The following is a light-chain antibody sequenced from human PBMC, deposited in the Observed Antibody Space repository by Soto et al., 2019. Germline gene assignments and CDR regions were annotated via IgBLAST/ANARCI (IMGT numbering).Light chain of an antibody. V-gene: IGKV3-20*01. J-gene: IGKJ4*01. CDR3: QQYGSSPPELT. CDR1: QSVSSSY. CDR2: GAS. Sequence: EIVLTQSPGTLSLSPGERATLSCRASQSVSSSYLAWYQQKPGQAPRLLIYGASSRATGIPDRFSGSGSGTDFPLTISRLELEDFAVYYCQQYGSSPPELTFGGGTKVEIK.